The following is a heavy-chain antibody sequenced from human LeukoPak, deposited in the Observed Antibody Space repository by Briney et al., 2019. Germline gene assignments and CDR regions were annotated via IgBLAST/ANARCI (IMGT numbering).Heavy chain of an antibody. Sequence: SETLSLTCTVSGGSVSSGSYYWSWIRQPPGKGLEWIGYIYYSGSTNYNPSLKSRVTISVDTSKNQFSLKLSSVTAADTAVYYCARVIPYYDFWSGYPSTTNWFDPWGQGTLVTVSS. V-gene: IGHV4-61*01. J-gene: IGHJ5*02. CDR3: ARVIPYYDFWSGYPSTTNWFDP. CDR1: GGSVSSGSYY. CDR2: IYYSGST. D-gene: IGHD3-3*01.